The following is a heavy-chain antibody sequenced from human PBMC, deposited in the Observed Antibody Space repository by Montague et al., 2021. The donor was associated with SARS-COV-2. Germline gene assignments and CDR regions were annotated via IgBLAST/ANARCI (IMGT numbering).Heavy chain of an antibody. J-gene: IGHJ4*02. Sequence: SETLSLTCTVSVGSISSNNCYWGWICQPPGKALEWIGSIYYSGSTYYNPSLKSRVTMSVGTSENQFSLKLSSVTAADTAVYYCARDGFYYDRSGPSNFDYWGQGTLVTVSS. V-gene: IGHV4-39*07. CDR3: ARDGFYYDRSGPSNFDY. D-gene: IGHD3-22*01. CDR1: VGSISSNNCY. CDR2: IYYSGST.